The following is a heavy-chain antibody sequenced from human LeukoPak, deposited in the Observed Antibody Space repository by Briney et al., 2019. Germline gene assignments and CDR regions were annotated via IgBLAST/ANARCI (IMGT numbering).Heavy chain of an antibody. CDR2: ISYDGSNA. J-gene: IGHJ4*02. CDR3: ARDVVATIRYYFDY. V-gene: IGHV3-30*09. CDR1: GFTFSSYA. D-gene: IGHD5-12*01. Sequence: GRSLRLSCAASGFTFSSYAMHWVRQTPDKGLERVAVISYDGSNAYYADSVKGRFAISRDNSKNTLYLQMNSLRAEDTAVYYCARDVVATIRYYFDYWGQGALVTVSS.